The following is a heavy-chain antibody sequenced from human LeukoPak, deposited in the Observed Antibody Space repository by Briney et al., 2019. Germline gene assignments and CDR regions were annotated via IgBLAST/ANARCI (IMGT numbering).Heavy chain of an antibody. J-gene: IGHJ3*02. D-gene: IGHD1-1*01. Sequence: GGSLRLSCAASGFTFSAYSMNWVRQAPAKGLEWVSFISTSSSYINYADSVKGRFTISRDNAKNSLYLHMNSLRAEDTAVYYCARHSTGTTADAFDIWGQGTMVTVSS. CDR2: ISTSSSYI. V-gene: IGHV3-21*01. CDR1: GFTFSAYS. CDR3: ARHSTGTTADAFDI.